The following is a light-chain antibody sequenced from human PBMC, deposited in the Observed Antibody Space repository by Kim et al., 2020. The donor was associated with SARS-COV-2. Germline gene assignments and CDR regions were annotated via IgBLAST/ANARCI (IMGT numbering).Light chain of an antibody. CDR1: QGVSTY. CDR3: QLRSNWLLTWT. V-gene: IGKV3-11*01. Sequence: EIEMTQSPATLSLSPGERATPTCRASQGVSTYLTWYQHKPGQPPRLLISDASKRASGIPARFSGSGSGTDFTLTITSLDPEDFAVYYCQLRSNWLLTWTFGQGTKVDIK. J-gene: IGKJ1*01. CDR2: DAS.